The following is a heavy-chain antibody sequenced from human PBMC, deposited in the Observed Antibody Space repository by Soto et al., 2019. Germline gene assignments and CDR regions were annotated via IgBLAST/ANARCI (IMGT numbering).Heavy chain of an antibody. CDR2: ISGYDGTT. CDR3: VRDRGRHGNSGYPFLDS. Sequence: EEQLVDSGGGLVQPGGSLRLTCAATGFTFSSYAMNWVRQAPGRGLDWIAYISGYDGTTYYAVSVKGLFTISRDNDTNLLSLNMNSLRDDDSAVYYCVRDRGRHGNSGYPFLDSWGQGTLVTVSS. J-gene: IGHJ4*02. D-gene: IGHD5-12*01. CDR1: GFTFSSYA. V-gene: IGHV3-48*02.